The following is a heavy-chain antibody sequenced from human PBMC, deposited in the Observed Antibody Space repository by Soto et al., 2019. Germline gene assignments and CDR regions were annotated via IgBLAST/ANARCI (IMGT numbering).Heavy chain of an antibody. CDR2: TYYRSKWYN. J-gene: IGHJ6*02. CDR3: ARAYDILTGRSNYYYYGMDV. CDR1: GDSVSSNSAA. V-gene: IGHV6-1*01. D-gene: IGHD3-9*01. Sequence: PSQTLSLTCAISGDSVSSNSAAWNWIRQSPSRGLEWLGRTYYRSKWYNDYAVSVKSRITINPDTSKNQFSLQLSSVTPEDTAVYYCARAYDILTGRSNYYYYGMDVWGQGTTVTVSS.